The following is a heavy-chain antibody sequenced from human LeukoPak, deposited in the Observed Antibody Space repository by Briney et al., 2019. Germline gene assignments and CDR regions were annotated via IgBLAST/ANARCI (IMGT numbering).Heavy chain of an antibody. CDR3: AKFHDFWSGYSDFDY. Sequence: GGSLRLSCVASGFTITNYGMHWARQAPGKGLEWVAVVLYDGTNKYNAGSVKGRFTISRDNSKNTLYLQMNSLRAEDTAVYYCAKFHDFWSGYSDFDYWGQGTLVTVSS. J-gene: IGHJ4*02. D-gene: IGHD3-3*01. V-gene: IGHV3-33*03. CDR2: VLYDGTNK. CDR1: GFTITNYG.